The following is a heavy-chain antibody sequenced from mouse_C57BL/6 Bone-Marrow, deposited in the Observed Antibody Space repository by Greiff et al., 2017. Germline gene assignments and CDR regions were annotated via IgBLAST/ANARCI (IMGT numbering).Heavy chain of an antibody. Sequence: EVMLVESGGGLVQPKGSLTLSCAASGFSFNTYAMNWVRPAPGKGLEWVARIRSKSNNYATYYADSVKDRFTISRDDSESRLYLQMNNLKTEDTAMYYCVRAWFAYWGQGTLVTVSA. CDR2: IRSKSNNYAT. V-gene: IGHV10-1*01. CDR3: VRAWFAY. J-gene: IGHJ3*01. CDR1: GFSFNTYA.